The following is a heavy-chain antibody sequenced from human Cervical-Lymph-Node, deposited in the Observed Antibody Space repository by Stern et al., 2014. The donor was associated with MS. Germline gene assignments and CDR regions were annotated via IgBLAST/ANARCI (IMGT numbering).Heavy chain of an antibody. Sequence: VQLVESGGGVVQPGRSLRLSCAASGFTFSSYGMHWVRQAPGKGLEWVAVIWYDGSNKYYADSVKGRFTISRDNSKNTLYLQMNSLRAEDTAVYYCARETYGDYGPYFDYWGQGTLVTVSS. CDR2: IWYDGSNK. J-gene: IGHJ4*02. V-gene: IGHV3-33*01. CDR1: GFTFSSYG. CDR3: ARETYGDYGPYFDY. D-gene: IGHD4-17*01.